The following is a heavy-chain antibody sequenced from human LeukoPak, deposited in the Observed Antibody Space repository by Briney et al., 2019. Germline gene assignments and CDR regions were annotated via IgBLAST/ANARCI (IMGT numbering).Heavy chain of an antibody. Sequence: GGSLRLSCAASGFTFSSYWMSWVRQAPGKGLEWVANIKQDGSEKYYVDSVKGRFTISRDNAKNSLYLQMNSPRAEDTAVYYCARGNVLYAFDIWGQGTMVTVSS. CDR1: GFTFSSYW. D-gene: IGHD1-1*01. J-gene: IGHJ3*02. CDR2: IKQDGSEK. CDR3: ARGNVLYAFDI. V-gene: IGHV3-7*03.